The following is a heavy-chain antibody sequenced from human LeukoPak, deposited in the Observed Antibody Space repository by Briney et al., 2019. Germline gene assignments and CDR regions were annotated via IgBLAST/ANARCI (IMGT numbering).Heavy chain of an antibody. V-gene: IGHV4-38-2*02. CDR3: ARGVVAAPQTFDY. CDR2: IYHSGST. Sequence: SETLSLTCTVSGHSISSGYYWGWIRQPPGKGLEWIGSIYHSGSTYYNPSLKSRVTISVDMSKNQFSLKLSSVTAADTAVYYCARGVVAAPQTFDYWGQGTLVTVSS. CDR1: GHSISSGYY. J-gene: IGHJ4*02. D-gene: IGHD2-15*01.